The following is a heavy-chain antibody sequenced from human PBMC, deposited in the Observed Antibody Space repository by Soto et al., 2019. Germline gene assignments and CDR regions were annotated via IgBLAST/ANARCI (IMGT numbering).Heavy chain of an antibody. CDR3: TKEIELGASQLNRSSAV. Sequence: EMQLVESGGCLVQPGRSLRLSCAASGFTFDDYAMHWFFQPPGKGLEWVAAISWNSGIIEYADSVKGRFTISRDSAKNSMFLQMNSLKPKETDLYYCTKEIELGASQLNRSSAVWSTGTMASISS. CDR1: GFTFDDYA. V-gene: IGHV3-9*01. D-gene: IGHD3-10*01. J-gene: IGHJ3*01. CDR2: ISWNSGII.